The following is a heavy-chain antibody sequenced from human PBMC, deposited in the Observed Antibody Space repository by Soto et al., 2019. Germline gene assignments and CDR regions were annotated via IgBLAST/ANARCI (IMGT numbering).Heavy chain of an antibody. D-gene: IGHD3-22*01. CDR2: IYDSGST. V-gene: IGHV4-59*12. CDR3: ARLGGYYQAFDQ. CDR1: GGSISSSY. J-gene: IGHJ4*02. Sequence: SETLSLTCTVSGGSISSSYWSWIRQPPGKGLEWIGYIYDSGSTYYNSSLKSRVTMSVDTSKNQFSLKLSSVTAADTAVYYCARLGGYYQAFDQWGQGSLVTVSS.